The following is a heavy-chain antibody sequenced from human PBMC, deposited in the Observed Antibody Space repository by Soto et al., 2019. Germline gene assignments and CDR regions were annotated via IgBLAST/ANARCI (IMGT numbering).Heavy chain of an antibody. D-gene: IGHD2-21*02. CDR1: GYTFTSYA. J-gene: IGHJ4*02. Sequence: QVQLVQSGAEEKKPGASVKVSCKASGYTFTSYAMHWVRQAPGQRLEWMGWINAGNGNTKYSQKFQGRVTITRATSARTAYRELSSLRSEDTAVYYCARSIVVVTALDYWGQGTLVTVSS. CDR3: ARSIVVVTALDY. V-gene: IGHV1-3*05. CDR2: INAGNGNT.